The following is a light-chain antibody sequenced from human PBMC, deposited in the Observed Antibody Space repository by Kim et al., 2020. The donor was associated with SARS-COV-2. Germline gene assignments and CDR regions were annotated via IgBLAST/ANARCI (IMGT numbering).Light chain of an antibody. CDR2: PGF. CDR1: QGIGHY. Sequence: ASVGDTITNTCRASQGIGHYLAWYQHKPGKVPMLLIYPGFAKESGVPSRFSGTGSGTDFTLTVTSLQPEDVATYYCQKYDSAPWTFGQGTKVEIK. J-gene: IGKJ1*01. V-gene: IGKV1-27*01. CDR3: QKYDSAPWT.